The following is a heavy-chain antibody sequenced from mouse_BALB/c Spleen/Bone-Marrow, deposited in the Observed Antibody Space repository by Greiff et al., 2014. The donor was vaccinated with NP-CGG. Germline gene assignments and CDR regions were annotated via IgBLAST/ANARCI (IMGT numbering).Heavy chain of an antibody. Sequence: DVQLQESGPELVKPLASVKISCKTSGYTFSDYTLHWVKQSHGKSLEWIGGVNPNIGGTSYNQKFKGKASLTVNKSSTTAYMELRSLTSDDSAVYYCARGRWYYWGQGTTLTVSS. CDR2: VNPNIGGT. V-gene: IGHV1-22*01. J-gene: IGHJ2*01. CDR3: ARGRWYY. CDR1: GYTFSDYT. D-gene: IGHD2-3*01.